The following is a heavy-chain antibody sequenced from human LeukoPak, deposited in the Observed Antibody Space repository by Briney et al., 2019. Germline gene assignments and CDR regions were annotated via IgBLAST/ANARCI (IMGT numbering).Heavy chain of an antibody. CDR3: ARDLDYGGRGLDS. D-gene: IGHD4-23*01. Sequence: GGSLRLSCAASGFTFSTSSFNWVRQAPGKGLEWISYISTSSTINYADSVRGRFTISRDNAKSSLSLQMNNLRAEDTAVYYCARDLDYGGRGLDSWGQGTLVIVSS. CDR2: ISTSSTI. J-gene: IGHJ4*02. V-gene: IGHV3-48*04. CDR1: GFTFSTSS.